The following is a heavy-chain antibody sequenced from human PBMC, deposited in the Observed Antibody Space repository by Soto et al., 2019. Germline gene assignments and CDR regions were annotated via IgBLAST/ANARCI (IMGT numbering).Heavy chain of an antibody. CDR2: ISSDGSST. V-gene: IGHV3-74*01. J-gene: IGHJ4*02. Sequence: EVQLVESGGGLVQPGGSLRLSCAASGFTFSSYWMHWVRQAPGKGLVWASRISSDGSSTSYADSVKGRFTISRDNAKNTLYLQMDSLRVEDTAVYYCARVLYCSGGSCYSYFDYWGQGTLVTVSS. CDR3: ARVLYCSGGSCYSYFDY. D-gene: IGHD2-15*01. CDR1: GFTFSSYW.